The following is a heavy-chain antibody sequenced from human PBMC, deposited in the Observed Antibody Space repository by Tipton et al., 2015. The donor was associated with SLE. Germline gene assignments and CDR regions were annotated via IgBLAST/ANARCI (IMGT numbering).Heavy chain of an antibody. D-gene: IGHD3-10*01. V-gene: IGHV3-9*01. CDR1: GFTFDDYA. CDR3: AKDPTMVQGVIMGGVFDY. J-gene: IGHJ4*02. CDR2: ISWTSGNI. Sequence: SLRLSCAASGFTFDDYAMHWVRQAPGKGLEWVSGISWTSGNIDYADSVKGRFTIFRDNAKNSLYLQMNSLSAEDTALYYCAKDPTMVQGVIMGGVFDYWGQASLVTV.